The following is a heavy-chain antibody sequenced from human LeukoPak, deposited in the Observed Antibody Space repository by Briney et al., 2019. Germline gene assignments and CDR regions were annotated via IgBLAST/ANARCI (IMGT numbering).Heavy chain of an antibody. CDR2: IYYSGST. D-gene: IGHD1-26*01. V-gene: IGHV4-39*07. J-gene: IGHJ5*02. Sequence: SETLSLTCTVSGGSISSSSYYWGWIRQPPGKGLEWIGSIYYSGSTYYNPSLKSRVTISVDTSKNQFSLKLSSVTAADTTVYYCARRVGATYNWFDPWGQGTLVTVSS. CDR1: GGSISSSSYY. CDR3: ARRVGATYNWFDP.